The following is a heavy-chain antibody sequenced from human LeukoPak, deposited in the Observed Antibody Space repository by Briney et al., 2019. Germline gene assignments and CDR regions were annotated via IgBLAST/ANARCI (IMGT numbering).Heavy chain of an antibody. CDR1: GFTLSGFW. V-gene: IGHV3-74*01. J-gene: IGHJ4*02. Sequence: TGGSLRLSCAASGFTLSGFWMHWVRQAPGKGLVWVSGINTDGSRTRYGDSVTGRFTISRDNARNTLYLQMNSLRADDTAVYFCSRVGSSGWPNYFDSWGQGTLVTVSS. CDR3: SRVGSSGWPNYFDS. CDR2: INTDGSRT. D-gene: IGHD6-19*01.